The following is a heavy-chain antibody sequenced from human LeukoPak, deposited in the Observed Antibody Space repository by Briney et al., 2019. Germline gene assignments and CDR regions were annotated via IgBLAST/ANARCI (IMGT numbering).Heavy chain of an antibody. Sequence: PSETLSLTCTVSGGSISSGGYYWSWIRQHPGKGLEWIGYIYYSGSTYYNPSLKSRVIISVDTSKNQFSLRLSSVTAADTAVYYCARGYYDILTGYGGHGMDVWGQGTTVTVSS. CDR2: IYYSGST. D-gene: IGHD3-9*01. V-gene: IGHV4-30-4*08. CDR3: ARGYYDILTGYGGHGMDV. J-gene: IGHJ6*02. CDR1: GGSISSGGYY.